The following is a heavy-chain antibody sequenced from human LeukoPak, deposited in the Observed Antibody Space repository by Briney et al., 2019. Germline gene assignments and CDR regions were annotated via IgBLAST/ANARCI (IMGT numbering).Heavy chain of an antibody. D-gene: IGHD4-17*01. CDR2: MNPNSGNT. J-gene: IGHJ6*03. CDR1: GYTFTSYD. V-gene: IGHV1-8*03. Sequence: GASVKVSCKASGYTFTSYDINWVRQATGQGLEWMGWMNPNSGNTGYAQKFQGRVTIARNTSISTAYMELSSLRSEDTAVYYCARVTYGDYDEAPLGYYYYYVDVWGKGTTVTVSS. CDR3: ARVTYGDYDEAPLGYYYYYVDV.